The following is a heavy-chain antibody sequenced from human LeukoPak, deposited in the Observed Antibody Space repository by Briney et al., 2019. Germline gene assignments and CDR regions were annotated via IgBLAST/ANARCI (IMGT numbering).Heavy chain of an antibody. V-gene: IGHV4-59*01. J-gene: IGHJ5*02. CDR2: IYYSGST. CDR3: AREEYYDFWSGYPNWFDP. CDR1: GGSXSSYX. D-gene: IGHD3-3*01. Sequence: SGGSXSSYXXSXIRXPPGKXXEWIGYIYYSGSTNYNPSLKSRVTISVDTSKNQFSLKLSSVTAADTAVYYCAREEYYDFWSGYPNWFDPWAREPWSPSPQ.